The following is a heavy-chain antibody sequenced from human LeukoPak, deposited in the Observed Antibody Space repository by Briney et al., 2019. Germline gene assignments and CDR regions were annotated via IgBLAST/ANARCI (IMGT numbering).Heavy chain of an antibody. Sequence: ASVKVSCKASGYTFTSYDINWVRQATGQGLEWMGWMNPNSGNTGYAQKFQGRVTTTRNTSISTAYMELSSLRSEDTAVYYCARGRSILTGYYKQIYYYYGMDVWGQGTTVTVSS. CDR3: ARGRSILTGYYKQIYYYYGMDV. J-gene: IGHJ6*02. CDR1: GYTFTSYD. D-gene: IGHD3-9*01. CDR2: MNPNSGNT. V-gene: IGHV1-8*01.